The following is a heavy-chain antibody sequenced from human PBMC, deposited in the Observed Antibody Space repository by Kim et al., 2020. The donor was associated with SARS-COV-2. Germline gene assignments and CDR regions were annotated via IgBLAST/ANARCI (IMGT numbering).Heavy chain of an antibody. CDR2: IYYSGST. V-gene: IGHV4-39*07. CDR1: GGSISSSSYY. Sequence: SETLSLTCTVSGGSISSSSYYWGWIRQPPGKGLEWIGSIYYSGSTYYNPPLKSRVTISVDTSKNQFSLKLSSVTAADTAVYYCEIAVRDGYRIIAGCDYWGQGTLVTVSP. J-gene: IGHJ4*02. CDR3: EIAVRDGYRIIAGCDY. D-gene: IGHD5-12*01.